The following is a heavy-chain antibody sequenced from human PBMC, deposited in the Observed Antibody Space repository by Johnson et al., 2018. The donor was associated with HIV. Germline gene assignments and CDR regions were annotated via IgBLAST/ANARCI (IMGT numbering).Heavy chain of an antibody. CDR1: EFTFSSYS. Sequence: MLLVESGGGLVQPGGSLRLSCAASEFTFSSYSMNWVRQAPGKGLEWVSGISGSGVSTYYADSVKGRFTISRDNAKNSVYLQMNNLRAEDTAVYYCARRLSPDSFDIWGQGTMVTVSS. V-gene: IGHV3-23*04. D-gene: IGHD2/OR15-2a*01. J-gene: IGHJ3*02. CDR2: ISGSGVST. CDR3: ARRLSPDSFDI.